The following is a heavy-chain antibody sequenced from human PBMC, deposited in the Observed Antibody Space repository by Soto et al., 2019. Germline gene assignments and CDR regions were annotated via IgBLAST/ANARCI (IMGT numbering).Heavy chain of an antibody. Sequence: GASVKVSCKASGYTFTSYGISWVRQAPGQGLEWMGWISAYNGNTNYAQKLQGRVTMTTDTSTSTAYMELRSLRSDDTAVYYCARSVVTAIHQGAEYFQHWGQGTLVTVSS. CDR2: ISAYNGNT. D-gene: IGHD2-21*02. CDR3: ARSVVTAIHQGAEYFQH. CDR1: GYTFTSYG. V-gene: IGHV1-18*01. J-gene: IGHJ1*01.